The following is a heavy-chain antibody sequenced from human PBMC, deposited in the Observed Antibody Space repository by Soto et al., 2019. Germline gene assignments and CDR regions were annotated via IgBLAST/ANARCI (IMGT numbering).Heavy chain of an antibody. CDR1: GFTFSSYW. D-gene: IGHD2-15*01. CDR3: ARFPFSQYSADSSVFIN. V-gene: IGHV3-74*01. Sequence: GGSLRLSCKTIGFTFSSYWMHWVRQDLGTGQEWVSRINSDGTSTTYVDSVKGRFTISRDNAKNTLYLQMNSLRAEDTAVYYCARFPFSQYSADSSVFINWGLGTMVTVSS. J-gene: IGHJ4*02. CDR2: INSDGTST.